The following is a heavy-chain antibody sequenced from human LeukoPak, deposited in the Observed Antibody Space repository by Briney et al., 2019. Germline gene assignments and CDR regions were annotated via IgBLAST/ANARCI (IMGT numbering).Heavy chain of an antibody. CDR1: GYTFTSYG. Sequence: GASVKVSCKASGYTFTSYGISWVRQAPGQGLEWMGWISAYNGNTNYAQKLQGRVTMTTDTSTSTAYMELRSPRSDDTAVYYCARGADYGDYGGDFDYWGQGTLVTVSS. V-gene: IGHV1-18*01. D-gene: IGHD4-17*01. CDR3: ARGADYGDYGGDFDY. CDR2: ISAYNGNT. J-gene: IGHJ4*02.